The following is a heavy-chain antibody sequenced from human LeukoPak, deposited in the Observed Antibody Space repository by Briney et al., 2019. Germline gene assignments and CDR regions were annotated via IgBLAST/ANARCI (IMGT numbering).Heavy chain of an antibody. CDR3: AKIVATISRYYYYYMDV. Sequence: PSETLSLTCAVYGGSFSGYYWSWIRQPPGKGLEWIGEINHSGSTNYNPSLKSRVTISVDTSKNQFSLKLSSVTAADTAVYYCAKIVATISRYYYYYMDVWGKGTTVTISS. J-gene: IGHJ6*03. D-gene: IGHD5-12*01. V-gene: IGHV4-34*01. CDR2: INHSGST. CDR1: GGSFSGYY.